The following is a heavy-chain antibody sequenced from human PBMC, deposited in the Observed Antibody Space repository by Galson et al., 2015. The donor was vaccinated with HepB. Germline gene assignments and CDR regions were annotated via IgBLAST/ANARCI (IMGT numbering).Heavy chain of an antibody. D-gene: IGHD6-13*01. Sequence: SLRLSCAASGFTFSSYAMHWVRQAPGKGLEYVSVISSNGGSTYYADSVKGRFTISRDNSKNTLYLQMSSLRAEDTAVYYCVKRSSLIAAPRGGYWGQGTLVTVSS. CDR1: GFTFSSYA. V-gene: IGHV3-64D*06. CDR2: ISSNGGST. J-gene: IGHJ4*02. CDR3: VKRSSLIAAPRGGY.